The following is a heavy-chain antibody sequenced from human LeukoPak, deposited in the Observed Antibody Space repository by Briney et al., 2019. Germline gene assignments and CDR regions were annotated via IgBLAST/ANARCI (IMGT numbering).Heavy chain of an antibody. J-gene: IGHJ4*02. CDR1: GFTFSSYE. D-gene: IGHD3-22*01. CDR2: ISSSGSTI. Sequence: GGSLRLSCAASGFTFSSYEMNWVRQAPGKGLEWVSYISSSGSTIYYADSVKGRFTISRDNAKNSLYLQMNSLRAEDTAVYYCARAPPTSGYYYKIDYWGQGTLVTVSS. CDR3: ARAPPTSGYYYKIDY. V-gene: IGHV3-48*03.